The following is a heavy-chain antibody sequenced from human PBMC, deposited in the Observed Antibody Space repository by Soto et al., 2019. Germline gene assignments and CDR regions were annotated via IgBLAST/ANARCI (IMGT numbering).Heavy chain of an antibody. CDR3: GRVFGGCGGGEFDP. CDR1: GGSISSTY. D-gene: IGHD3-3*01. CDR2: IYYRGST. J-gene: IGHJ5*02. V-gene: IGHV4-59*01. Sequence: SETLSLTCTVSGGSISSTYWSWIRQPPGKGLEWIGYIYYRGSTNYNPSLTSRVTISVDTSTNQFSLKLSSVTAPRTAAYYCGRVFGGCGGGEFDPWGQGTLVTVSS.